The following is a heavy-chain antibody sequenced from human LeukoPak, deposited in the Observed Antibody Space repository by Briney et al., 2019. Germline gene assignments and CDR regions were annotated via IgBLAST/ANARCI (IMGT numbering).Heavy chain of an antibody. CDR1: GFTFSSYS. J-gene: IGHJ4*02. V-gene: IGHV3-48*04. CDR3: ASLRIAARRALDY. Sequence: GGSLRLSCAASGFTFSSYSMNWVRQAPGKGLEWVSYISSSSSTIYYADSVKGRFTISRDNAKNSVYLQMNSLRAEDTAVYYCASLRIAARRALDYWGQGTLVTVSS. CDR2: ISSSSSTI. D-gene: IGHD6-6*01.